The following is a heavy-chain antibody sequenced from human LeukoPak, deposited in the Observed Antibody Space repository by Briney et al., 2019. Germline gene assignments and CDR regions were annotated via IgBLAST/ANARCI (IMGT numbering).Heavy chain of an antibody. CDR2: IRYDGSNK. J-gene: IGHJ3*02. V-gene: IGHV3-33*01. CDR3: ARPGYCSGGSCSNDAFDI. Sequence: GGSLRLSCAASGFTFSSYGMHWVRQAPGKGLEWVAVIRYDGSNKYYADSVKGRFTISRDNSKNTLYLQMNSLRAEDTAVYYCARPGYCSGGSCSNDAFDIWGQGTMVTVSS. D-gene: IGHD2-15*01. CDR1: GFTFSSYG.